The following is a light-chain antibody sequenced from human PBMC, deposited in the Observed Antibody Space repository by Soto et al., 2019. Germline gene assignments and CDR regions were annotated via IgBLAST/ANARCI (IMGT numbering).Light chain of an antibody. V-gene: IGLV2-14*01. CDR3: CSYTISSPHVV. CDR2: DVS. J-gene: IGLJ2*01. CDR1: SSDVGGYNY. Sequence: QSALTQPASVSGSPGQSITISCTGTSSDVGGYNYVSWYQRHPGKAPKLMIYDVSNRPSGVSNRFSGSKSGNTASLTISGLQAEDEADYYCCSYTISSPHVVFGGGTKLTVL.